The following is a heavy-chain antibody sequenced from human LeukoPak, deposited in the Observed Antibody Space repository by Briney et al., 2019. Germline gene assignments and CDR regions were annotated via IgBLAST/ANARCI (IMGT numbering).Heavy chain of an antibody. Sequence: PGGSLRLSRAASGFTFSSYWMHWVRQAPGKGLVWVSRINSDGSSTSYADSVKGRFTISRDNAKNTLYLQMNGLRAEDTAVYYCAMGDLGDYEAPFDYWGQGTLVTVSS. V-gene: IGHV3-74*01. CDR1: GFTFSSYW. CDR3: AMGDLGDYEAPFDY. CDR2: INSDGSST. D-gene: IGHD4-17*01. J-gene: IGHJ4*02.